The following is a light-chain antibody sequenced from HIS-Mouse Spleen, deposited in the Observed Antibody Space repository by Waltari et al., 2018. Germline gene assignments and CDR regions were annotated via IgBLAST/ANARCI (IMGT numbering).Light chain of an antibody. V-gene: IGLV2-23*01. CDR2: EGS. CDR3: CSYAGSSTYV. J-gene: IGLJ1*01. Sequence: QSALTQPASVSGSPGQSITISCTRTSRHVGSYYLFSWYQQHPGKAPKLMIYEGSKRPSGVSNRFSGSKSGNTASLTISGLQAEDEADYYCCSYAGSSTYVFGTGTKVTVL. CDR1: SRHVGSYYL.